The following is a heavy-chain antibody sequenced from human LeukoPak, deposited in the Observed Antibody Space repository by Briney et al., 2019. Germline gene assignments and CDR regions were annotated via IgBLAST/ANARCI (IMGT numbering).Heavy chain of an antibody. CDR3: AKDLMDTSAWYGAFDI. J-gene: IGHJ3*02. Sequence: ASVKVSCKASGYTFTNYVMHWVRQAPGQRLEWMGWINAGTGCTKYSQNSQGRVTFSRDESASTAYMELSSLRSEDTAVYYYAKDLMDTSAWYGAFDIWGQGTMVTVSS. CDR1: GYTFTNYV. V-gene: IGHV1-3*01. D-gene: IGHD6-19*01. CDR2: INAGTGCT.